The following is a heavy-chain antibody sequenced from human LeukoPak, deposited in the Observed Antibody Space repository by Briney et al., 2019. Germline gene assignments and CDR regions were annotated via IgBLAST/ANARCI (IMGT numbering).Heavy chain of an antibody. J-gene: IGHJ4*02. V-gene: IGHV3-23*01. CDR2: ISGSGGST. CDR1: GFTFSSYA. Sequence: GGSLRLSCAASGFTFSSYAMSWVRQAPGKGLEWVSAISGSGGSTYYADSVKGRFTISRDNSKNTLYLQMNSLRAEDTAVYYCASRTKISLIPFYWGQGTLVTVSS. D-gene: IGHD1-14*01. CDR3: ASRTKISLIPFY.